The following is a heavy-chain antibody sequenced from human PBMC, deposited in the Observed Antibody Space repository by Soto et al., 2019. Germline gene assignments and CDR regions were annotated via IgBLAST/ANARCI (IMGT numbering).Heavy chain of an antibody. CDR2: VSFTGTT. D-gene: IGHD2-21*02. V-gene: IGHV4-39*01. CDR1: GGSINNNYYY. Sequence: SETLSLTCSVSGGSINNNYYYWGWVRQPPGKGLEWIGSVSFTGTTYYSPSLKSRVTTSIDTSRNQFSLKLSSVTAADTAVYYCARHWSPIAVTAITYFDYWGQGTLVTVSS. J-gene: IGHJ4*02. CDR3: ARHWSPIAVTAITYFDY.